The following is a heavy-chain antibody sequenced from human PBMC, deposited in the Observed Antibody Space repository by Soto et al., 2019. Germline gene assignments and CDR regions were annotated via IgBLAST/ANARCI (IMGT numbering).Heavy chain of an antibody. V-gene: IGHV1-2*02. CDR2: NNPNSGGT. CDR1: GYTFTGYY. CDR3: ARGKRSGSYHYYYGMDV. J-gene: IGHJ6*02. D-gene: IGHD3-10*01. Sequence: ASVKVSCKASGYTFTGYYMHWVRQAPGQGLEWMGWNNPNSGGTNYAQKFQGRVTMTRDTSISTAYMELSRLRSDDTAVYYCARGKRSGSYHYYYGMDVWGQGTTVTVSS.